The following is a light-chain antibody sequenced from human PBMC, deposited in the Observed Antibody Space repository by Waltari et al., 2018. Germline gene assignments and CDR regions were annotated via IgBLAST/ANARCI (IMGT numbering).Light chain of an antibody. Sequence: QSVLTQPPSASGTPGQRVTISSSGTSSHIETNTATWYQQLPGTAPKLLIYTNNHRPSGVPDRFSCSKSGTSASLAISGLQSEDEADYYCAAWDDGLNGYVFGTGTKVTVL. CDR3: AAWDDGLNGYV. V-gene: IGLV1-44*01. J-gene: IGLJ1*01. CDR2: TNN. CDR1: SSHIETNT.